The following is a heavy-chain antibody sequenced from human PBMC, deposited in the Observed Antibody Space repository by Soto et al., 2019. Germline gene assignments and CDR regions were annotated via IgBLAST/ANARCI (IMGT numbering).Heavy chain of an antibody. D-gene: IGHD6-19*01. J-gene: IGHJ4*02. V-gene: IGHV4-4*02. Sequence: QVLLQESGPGLVKPSGTLSLTCAASGGSITSSNWWSWVRQPPGKGVGWIGEIYHSGTTNYNQSLKSRVTISVDKSKNRFSLKLSSVTAADTAVYYCASLIAVANYWGQGTLVTVSS. CDR1: GGSITSSNW. CDR3: ASLIAVANY. CDR2: IYHSGTT.